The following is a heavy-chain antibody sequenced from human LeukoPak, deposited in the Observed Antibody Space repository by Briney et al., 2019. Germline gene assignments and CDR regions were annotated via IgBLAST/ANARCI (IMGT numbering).Heavy chain of an antibody. CDR3: ARPRSPYSGSYYAY. V-gene: IGHV4-39*01. Sequence: SETLSLXCTVSGGSISSSSYYWGWIRQPPGKGLEWIGSIYYSGSTYYNPSLKSRVTISVDTSKNQFSLKLSSVTAADTAVYYCARPRSPYSGSYYAYWGQGTLVTVSS. CDR2: IYYSGST. J-gene: IGHJ4*02. D-gene: IGHD1-26*01. CDR1: GGSISSSSYY.